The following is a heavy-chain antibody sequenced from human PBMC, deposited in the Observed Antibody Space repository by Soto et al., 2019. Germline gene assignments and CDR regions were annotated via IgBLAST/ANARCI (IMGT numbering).Heavy chain of an antibody. CDR1: GFTVSSYY. Sequence: EVQVVESGGGLVQPGGSLRLSCTASGFTVSSYYMSWVRQAPGKGLEWVSVVYSDGGTNYADSVKGRFTMSRDNSKNTVYIQMNSLRAEDTAIYYCVKDPWDHWDQGTLVTVSS. CDR3: VKDPWDH. V-gene: IGHV3-66*01. CDR2: VYSDGGT. J-gene: IGHJ4*02.